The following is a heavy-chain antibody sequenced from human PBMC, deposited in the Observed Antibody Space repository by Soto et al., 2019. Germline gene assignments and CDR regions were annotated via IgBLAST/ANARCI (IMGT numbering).Heavy chain of an antibody. J-gene: IGHJ5*02. Sequence: PSETLSLTCTVSGGSISSYYWSWIRQPPGKGLEWIGYIYYSGSTNYNPSLKSRVTISVDTSKNQFSLKLSSVTAADTAVYYCARDSPLVWDRSCTNGVCYGLHPWGQGTLVTVSS. V-gene: IGHV4-59*01. CDR3: ARDSPLVWDRSCTNGVCYGLHP. CDR1: GGSISSYY. D-gene: IGHD2-8*01. CDR2: IYYSGST.